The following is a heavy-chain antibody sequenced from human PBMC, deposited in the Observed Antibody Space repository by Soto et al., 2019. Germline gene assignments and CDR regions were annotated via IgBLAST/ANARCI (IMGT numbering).Heavy chain of an antibody. V-gene: IGHV1-46*01. Sequence: CKESAYTFTSNYMHSMRQTHQQGLEWMGIINPSGGSTSYAQKFQGRVTMTRDTSTSTVYMELSSLRPEDTAVYYCARAPVVTQGDWYFDLWGRGTLETDSS. CDR3: ARAPVVTQGDWYFDL. CDR1: AYTFTSNY. CDR2: INPSGGST. J-gene: IGHJ2*01. D-gene: IGHD2-21*02.